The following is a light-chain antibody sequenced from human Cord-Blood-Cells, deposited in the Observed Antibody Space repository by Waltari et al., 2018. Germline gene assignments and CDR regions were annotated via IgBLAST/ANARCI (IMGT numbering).Light chain of an antibody. J-gene: IGKJ1*01. CDR2: DAS. Sequence: DIQMTQSPSTLSASVGDRVTITCLASQSISSWLAWYQQKPGKAPKPLIYDASSLESGVPSRFSGSGSGTEFTLTIRSLQPDDFATYYCQQDNSYPWTFGQGTKVEIK. CDR1: QSISSW. CDR3: QQDNSYPWT. V-gene: IGKV1-5*01.